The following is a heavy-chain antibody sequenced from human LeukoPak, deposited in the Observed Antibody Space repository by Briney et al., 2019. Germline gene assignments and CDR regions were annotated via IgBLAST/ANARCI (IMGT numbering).Heavy chain of an antibody. J-gene: IGHJ4*02. CDR2: ISYSGST. V-gene: IGHV4-39*07. CDR3: AREGFYTAMVPLDY. D-gene: IGHD5-18*01. CDR1: GGSMSTSYY. Sequence: SETLSLTCTVSGGSMSTSYYWGWIRQPPRKGLEWIGSISYSGSTYYNPSLKSRVTISVDTSKSQFSLKLSSVTAADTAVYYCAREGFYTAMVPLDYWGQGTLVTVSS.